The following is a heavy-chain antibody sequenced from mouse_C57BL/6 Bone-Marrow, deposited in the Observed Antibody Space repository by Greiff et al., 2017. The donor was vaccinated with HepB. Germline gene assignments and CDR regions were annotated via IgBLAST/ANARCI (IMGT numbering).Heavy chain of an antibody. J-gene: IGHJ1*03. CDR2: IWTGGGT. Sequence: QVQLKQSGPGLVAPSQSLSITCTVSGFSFTSYAISWVRQPPGKGLEWLGVIWTGGGTNYNSALKSRLSISKDNSKSQVFLKMNSLQTDDTARYYCARASTMITTGYFDVWGTGTTVTVSS. CDR1: GFSFTSYA. V-gene: IGHV2-9-1*01. D-gene: IGHD2-4*01. CDR3: ARASTMITTGYFDV.